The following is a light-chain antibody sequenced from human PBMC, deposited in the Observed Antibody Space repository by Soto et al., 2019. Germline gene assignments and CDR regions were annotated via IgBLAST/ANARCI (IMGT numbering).Light chain of an antibody. J-gene: IGLJ2*01. V-gene: IGLV4-69*01. CDR2: LNSDGSH. Sequence: QLVLTQSPSASASLGASVKLTCTLSSGHSSYAIAWHQQQPEKGPRYLMKLNSDGSHSKGDGIPDRFSGSSSGAERYLTISSLQSEDEADYYCQTWGTGILVFGGGTK. CDR1: SGHSSYA. CDR3: QTWGTGILV.